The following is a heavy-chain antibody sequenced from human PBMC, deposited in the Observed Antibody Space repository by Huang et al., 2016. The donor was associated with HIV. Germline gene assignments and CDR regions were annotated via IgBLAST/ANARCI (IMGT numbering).Heavy chain of an antibody. CDR2: ISSDGGNE. J-gene: IGHJ4*02. V-gene: IGHV3-30-3*01. CDR3: ARDRRGANSHGYIDS. CDR1: GFSCSRDA. Sequence: QVQLVESGGGVVQPGRSRRLSCAASGFSCSRDAMHWVRQAPGKGLEWVAGISSDGGNEYYAESVKGRFTISRDNSKNTLYLQMNSLISEDTAVYYCARDRRGANSHGYIDSWGQGTLVTVSS. D-gene: IGHD2-8*01.